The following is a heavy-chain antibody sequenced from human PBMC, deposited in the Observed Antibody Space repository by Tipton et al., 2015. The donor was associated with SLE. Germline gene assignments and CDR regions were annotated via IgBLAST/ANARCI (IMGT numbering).Heavy chain of an antibody. D-gene: IGHD6-13*01. Sequence: TLSLTCTVSGGSFRSHYLSWSRQPPGKGLEWIGYIYYSGSTNYNPSLKSRVTISVDTSKNQFSLKLSSVTAADTAVYYCARSAGYGSSWAHFDYWGQGTLVTVSS. CDR3: ARSAGYGSSWAHFDY. V-gene: IGHV4-59*11. CDR1: GGSFRSHY. J-gene: IGHJ4*02. CDR2: IYYSGST.